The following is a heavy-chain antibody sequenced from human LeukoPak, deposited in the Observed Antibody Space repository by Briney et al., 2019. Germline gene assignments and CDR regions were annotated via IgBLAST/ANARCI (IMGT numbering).Heavy chain of an antibody. Sequence: PGGSLRLSCAASGFTFSNYWMHWVRQTPGKGLVWVSRINNDGSTTSYADSVKGRFTISRDNSKNTLYLQMNSLRAEDTAVYYCARAGYSSSWTPRYFDYWGQGTLVTVPS. D-gene: IGHD6-13*01. CDR3: ARAGYSSSWTPRYFDY. CDR2: INNDGSTT. CDR1: GFTFSNYW. V-gene: IGHV3-74*01. J-gene: IGHJ4*02.